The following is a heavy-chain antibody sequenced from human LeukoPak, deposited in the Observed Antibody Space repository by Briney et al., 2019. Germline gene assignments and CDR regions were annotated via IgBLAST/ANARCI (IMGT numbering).Heavy chain of an antibody. V-gene: IGHV3-21*01. CDR1: GFSFSNYG. CDR2: ISSSSSYI. J-gene: IGHJ4*02. CDR3: ARDPGDIWFGELLPFDY. D-gene: IGHD3-10*01. Sequence: GGSLRLSCAASGFSFSNYGMHWVRQAPGKGLEWVSSISSSSSYIYYADSVKGRFTISRDNAKNSLYLQMNSLRAEDTAVYYCARDPGDIWFGELLPFDYWGQGTLVTVSS.